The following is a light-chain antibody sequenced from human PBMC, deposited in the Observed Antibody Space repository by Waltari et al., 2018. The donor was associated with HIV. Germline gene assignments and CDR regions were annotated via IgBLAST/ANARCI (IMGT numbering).Light chain of an antibody. Sequence: DIQMTQSPYTLSASVGDRVTNTCRASQNVNRWLAWYQQKPGKAPKLLIYKASTLETGVPSRFSGSGAGTEFTLTISSLQPDDFATYYCQQYDQYSAITFGGGTQVEI. V-gene: IGKV1-5*03. CDR3: QQYDQYSAIT. CDR1: QNVNRW. CDR2: KAS. J-gene: IGKJ4*01.